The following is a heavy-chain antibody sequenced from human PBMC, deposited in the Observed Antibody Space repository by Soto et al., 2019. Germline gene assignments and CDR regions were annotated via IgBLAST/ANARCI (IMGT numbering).Heavy chain of an antibody. Sequence: QVQLVQSGAEVKTPGSSVKVSCKASGGTFSSNAISWVRQAPGQGLEWMGGIIPIYASPNYAQNFQGRVTVTADKDTSTAYLELSRLKFADSAIYYCAVTVTGSRSPLAHWGRGTLVIVSS. CDR2: IIPIYASP. V-gene: IGHV1-69*06. D-gene: IGHD3-9*01. CDR3: AVTVTGSRSPLAH. J-gene: IGHJ4*02. CDR1: GGTFSSNA.